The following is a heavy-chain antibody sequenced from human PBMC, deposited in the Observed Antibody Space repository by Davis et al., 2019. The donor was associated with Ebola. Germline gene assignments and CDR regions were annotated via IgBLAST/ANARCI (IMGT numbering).Heavy chain of an antibody. Sequence: MPSETLSLTCTVSGGSISSSSYYWGWIRQPPGKGLEWIGSIYYSGSTYYNPSLKRRVTISVDTSKNQFSLKLSSVTAADTAVYYCARESRDIVVVVAANPGYFDLWGRGTLVTVSS. CDR3: ARESRDIVVVVAANPGYFDL. J-gene: IGHJ2*01. D-gene: IGHD2-15*01. CDR2: IYYSGST. V-gene: IGHV4-39*02. CDR1: GGSISSSSYY.